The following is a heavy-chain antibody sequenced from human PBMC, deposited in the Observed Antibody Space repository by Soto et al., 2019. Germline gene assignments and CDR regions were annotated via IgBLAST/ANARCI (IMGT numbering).Heavy chain of an antibody. CDR3: TTGYADARHDSY. CDR2: IKSKSYGGTT. J-gene: IGHJ4*02. Sequence: GGSLRLSCAASGFTFSDAWMNWVRHAPGKGLEWVARIKSKSYGGTTDYPAPVKGRFTISRDDSKSTLYLQMNNLETEDTAVYYCTTGYADARHDSYWGQGSLVTVSS. V-gene: IGHV3-15*01. D-gene: IGHD5-12*01. CDR1: GFTFSDAW.